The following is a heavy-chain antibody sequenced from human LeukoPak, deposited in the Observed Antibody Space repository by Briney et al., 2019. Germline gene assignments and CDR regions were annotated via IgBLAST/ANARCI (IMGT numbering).Heavy chain of an antibody. D-gene: IGHD1/OR15-1a*01. CDR3: ARPITGTNYYYYMDV. CDR2: INHSGST. Sequence: SETLSLTCTVSGGSISSYYWSWIRQPPGKGLEWIGEINHSGSTNYNPSLKSRVTISVDTSKNQFSLKLSSVTAADTAVYYCARPITGTNYYYYMDVWGKGTTVTISS. V-gene: IGHV4-34*01. J-gene: IGHJ6*03. CDR1: GGSISSYY.